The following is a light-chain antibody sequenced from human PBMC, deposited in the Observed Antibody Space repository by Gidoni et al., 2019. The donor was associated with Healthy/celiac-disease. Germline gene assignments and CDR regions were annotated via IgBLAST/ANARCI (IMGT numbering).Light chain of an antibody. CDR3: NSRDSSGTEV. CDR1: RLRSYY. CDR2: GKN. V-gene: IGLV3-19*01. J-gene: IGLJ2*01. Sequence: SSELTQDPAVSVALGQTVRITCQGDRLRSYYASWYQQKPGQAPVLVIYGKNNRPSGIPDRFSGSSSGNTASLTITGAQAEDEADYYCNSRDSSGTEVFGGGTKLTVL.